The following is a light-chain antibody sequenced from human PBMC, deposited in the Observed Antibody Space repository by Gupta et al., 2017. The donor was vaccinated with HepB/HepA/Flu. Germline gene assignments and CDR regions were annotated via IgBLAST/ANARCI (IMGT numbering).Light chain of an antibody. CDR1: QIINSML. CDR2: GAS. CDR3: QQYDKSSEFT. V-gene: IGKV3-20*01. Sequence: EIVWTQSPCTLSLSPGERAALSCRASQIINSMLVAWYQQKPGQAPRLVIFGASSRATGIPDRFSGSGSETDFTLTISRLEPEDFAVYYCQQYDKSSEFTFGQGTKVEIK. J-gene: IGKJ2*01.